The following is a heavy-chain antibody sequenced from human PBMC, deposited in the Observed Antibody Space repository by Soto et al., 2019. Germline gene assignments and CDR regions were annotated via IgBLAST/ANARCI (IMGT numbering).Heavy chain of an antibody. CDR2: ISPYDDNT. J-gene: IGHJ6*02. D-gene: IGHD3-22*01. Sequence: QVQLVQSGTEVKKPGASVKVSCKASGYTFNSYGISWVRQAPGQGLEWMGWISPYDDNTNYAQNLQGRVTMTTDTSTRTAYMELRSLRSDDTAAYYCARGGYYDSSGARNYHYYGMDAWGQGTTVTVS. CDR3: ARGGYYDSSGARNYHYYGMDA. V-gene: IGHV1-18*01. CDR1: GYTFNSYG.